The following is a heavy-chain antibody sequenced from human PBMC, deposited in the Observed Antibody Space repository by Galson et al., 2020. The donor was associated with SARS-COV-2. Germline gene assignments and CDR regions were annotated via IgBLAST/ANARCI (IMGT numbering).Heavy chain of an antibody. CDR3: AKTGRTYSSGWADY. Sequence: GGSLRLSCAASGFTFSSYAMTWVRQAPGKGLEWVLTISGSGGSTYYADSAKGRFTISRDNSKNTLYLQMNSLRAEDTAVYYCAKTGRTYSSGWADYWGQGTLVTVSS. CDR1: GFTFSSYA. V-gene: IGHV3-23*01. CDR2: ISGSGGST. D-gene: IGHD6-25*01. J-gene: IGHJ4*02.